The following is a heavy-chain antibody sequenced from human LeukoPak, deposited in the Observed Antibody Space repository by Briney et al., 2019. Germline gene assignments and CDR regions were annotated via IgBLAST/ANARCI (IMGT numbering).Heavy chain of an antibody. CDR3: AKGLGIQLWTSFDS. J-gene: IGHJ4*02. Sequence: GGSLRLSCAASGFTFSSYGMSWVRQAPGKGLEWVSAISGSGGSTYYADSVKGRFTISRDNSKNTLYLQMNSLRAEDTAVYYCAKGLGIQLWTSFDSWGQGTLVTVSS. V-gene: IGHV3-23*01. CDR2: ISGSGGST. CDR1: GFTFSSYG. D-gene: IGHD5-18*01.